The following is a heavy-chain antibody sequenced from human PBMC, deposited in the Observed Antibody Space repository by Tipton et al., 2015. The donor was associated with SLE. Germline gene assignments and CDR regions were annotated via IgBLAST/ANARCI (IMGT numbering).Heavy chain of an antibody. CDR1: GYSMTSGYY. D-gene: IGHD6-25*01. V-gene: IGHV4-38-2*02. J-gene: IGHJ4*02. CDR3: ARQDLGRAATLTFDI. CDR2: VFDTGYT. Sequence: TLSLTCTVSGYSMTSGYYWGWIRQSPGKGLGWIGSVFDTGYTAYNPSLEGRMSISVDTSNNEFSLKLSSVTAADTAVYFCARQDLGRAATLTFDIWGLGTLVTVSS.